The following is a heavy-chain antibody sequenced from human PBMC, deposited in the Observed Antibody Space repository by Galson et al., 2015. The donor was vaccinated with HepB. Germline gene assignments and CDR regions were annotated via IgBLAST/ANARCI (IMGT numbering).Heavy chain of an antibody. D-gene: IGHD1-1*01. Sequence: SVKVSCKASGFTFSSSAMQWVRQARGQRLEWIGWIVVGSGNTNYAQKFQERVTITRDMSTSTAYMELSSLRSEDTAVYYCAAERFWNDGEYAFDIWDQGTMVTVSS. J-gene: IGHJ3*02. CDR1: GFTFSSSA. CDR2: IVVGSGNT. V-gene: IGHV1-58*02. CDR3: AAERFWNDGEYAFDI.